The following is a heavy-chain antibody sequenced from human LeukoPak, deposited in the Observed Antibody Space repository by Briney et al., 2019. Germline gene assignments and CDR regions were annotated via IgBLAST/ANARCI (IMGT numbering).Heavy chain of an antibody. V-gene: IGHV3-7*01. J-gene: IGHJ3*02. CDR3: ARYGNGAWLAHYSFDI. CDR1: GFTFSSYW. CDR2: IKHDGSAK. Sequence: GGSLRLSCAASGFTFSSYWMSWVRQAPGKGLEWVANIKHDGSAKYYLDSVKGRFTISRDNAKNSLYLQMNSLRAEDTAVYYCARYGNGAWLAHYSFDIWGQGTMVTVSS. D-gene: IGHD6-19*01.